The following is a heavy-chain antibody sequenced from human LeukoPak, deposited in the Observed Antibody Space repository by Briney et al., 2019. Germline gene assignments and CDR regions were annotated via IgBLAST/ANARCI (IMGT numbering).Heavy chain of an antibody. CDR3: ANYLYYYDSSGSGMDV. CDR1: GFTFSSYA. J-gene: IGHJ6*04. Sequence: PGGSLRLSCAASGFTFSSYAMHWVRQAPGKGLGWVAVISYDGSNKYYADSVKGRFTISRDNSKNTLYLQMNSLRAEDTAVYYCANYLYYYDSSGSGMDVWGKGTTVTVSS. CDR2: ISYDGSNK. V-gene: IGHV3-30*04. D-gene: IGHD3-22*01.